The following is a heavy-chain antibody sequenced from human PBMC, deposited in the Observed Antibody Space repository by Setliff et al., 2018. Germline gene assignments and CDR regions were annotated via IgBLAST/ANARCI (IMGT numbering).Heavy chain of an antibody. CDR3: ATSYSGSYYGY. Sequence: ASVKVSCKASGYTFTTYGISWVRQAPGQGLEWMGWISAYNGNTIYAQKFQGRVTMTEDTSTDTAYMELSSLRSEDTAVYYCATSYSGSYYGYWGQGTQVTVSS. D-gene: IGHD1-26*01. V-gene: IGHV1-18*01. CDR2: ISAYNGNT. CDR1: GYTFTTYG. J-gene: IGHJ4*02.